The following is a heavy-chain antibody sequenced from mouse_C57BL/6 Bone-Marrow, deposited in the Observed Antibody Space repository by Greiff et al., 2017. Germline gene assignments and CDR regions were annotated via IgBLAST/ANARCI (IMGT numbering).Heavy chain of an antibody. CDR1: GYTFTSYW. D-gene: IGHD2-3*01. CDR2: IDPSDSYT. J-gene: IGHJ2*01. Sequence: QVQLQQPGAELVRPGTSVKLSCKASGYTFTSYWMPWVKQRPGQGLEWIGVIDPSDSYTNYNQKFKGKATLTVDPSSSTAYMQLSSLTSEDSAVYYCASTGDGYFYWGQGTTLTVSS. V-gene: IGHV1-59*01. CDR3: ASTGDGYFY.